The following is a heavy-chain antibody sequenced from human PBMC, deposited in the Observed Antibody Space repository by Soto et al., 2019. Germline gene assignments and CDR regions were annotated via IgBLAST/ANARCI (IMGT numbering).Heavy chain of an antibody. V-gene: IGHV3-53*01. Sequence: EVQLVESGGGLIQPGGSLRLSCAASGFTVSSNYMSWVRQAPGKGLEWVSVIYSGGSTYYADSVKGRFTISRDNSKNTQYLQMNSLRAEDTAVYYCARDHAYSHWYFDLWGRGTLVTVSS. CDR2: IYSGGST. CDR1: GFTVSSNY. D-gene: IGHD4-4*01. CDR3: ARDHAYSHWYFDL. J-gene: IGHJ2*01.